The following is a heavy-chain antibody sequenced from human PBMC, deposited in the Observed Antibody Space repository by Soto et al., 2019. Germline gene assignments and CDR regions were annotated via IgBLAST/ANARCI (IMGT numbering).Heavy chain of an antibody. CDR1: GGTFSSYA. Sequence: SVKVSCKASGGTFSSYAISWVRQAPGQGLEWMGGIIPIFGTANYAQKFQGRVTITADESTSTAYMELSSLRSEGTAVYYCARGRSSGWYDRCSCDYWGQGTLVTVSS. D-gene: IGHD6-19*01. V-gene: IGHV1-69*13. J-gene: IGHJ4*02. CDR3: ARGRSSGWYDRCSCDY. CDR2: IIPIFGTA.